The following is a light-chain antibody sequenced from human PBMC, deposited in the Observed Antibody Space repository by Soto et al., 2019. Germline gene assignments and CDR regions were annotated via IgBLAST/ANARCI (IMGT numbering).Light chain of an antibody. CDR2: EVS. CDR3: SSYAGSNNYV. CDR1: SSDVGAYDS. Sequence: QPSLTQTPSSSGSPGQSVTISCTGTSSDVGAYDSVSWYQHHPGKAPKALIYEVSKRPSGVPDRFSGSKSGNTASLTVSGLQAEDEADYFCSSYAGSNNYVFGTGTKVTVL. J-gene: IGLJ1*01. V-gene: IGLV2-8*01.